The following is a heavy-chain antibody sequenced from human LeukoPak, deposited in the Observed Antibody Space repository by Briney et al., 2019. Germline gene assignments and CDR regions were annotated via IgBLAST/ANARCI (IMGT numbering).Heavy chain of an antibody. D-gene: IGHD3-10*01. CDR2: IYYSGST. CDR3: ARKRGKWFDP. CDR1: GGSISSSSYY. V-gene: IGHV4-39*07. Sequence: SETLSLTCTVSGGSISSSSYYWGWIRQPPGKGLEWIGSIYYSGSTYYNPSLKSRVTISVDTSKNQFSLKLSSVTAADTAVYYCARKRGKWFDPWGQGTLVTVSS. J-gene: IGHJ5*02.